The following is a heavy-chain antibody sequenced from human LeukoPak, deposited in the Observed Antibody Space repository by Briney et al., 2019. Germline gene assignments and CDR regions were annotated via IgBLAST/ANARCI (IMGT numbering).Heavy chain of an antibody. Sequence: AAVKVSCKASGGTFSSYAISWVRQAPAQGREWVRRIIPIFGKANYPQKFQGRLPITADKYTTTAYMELSSLRSEDTAVYYCARVDGRHYFDYWGQGTLVTVSS. D-gene: IGHD6-25*01. CDR1: GGTFSSYA. CDR3: ARVDGRHYFDY. CDR2: IIPIFGKA. V-gene: IGHV1-69*06. J-gene: IGHJ4*02.